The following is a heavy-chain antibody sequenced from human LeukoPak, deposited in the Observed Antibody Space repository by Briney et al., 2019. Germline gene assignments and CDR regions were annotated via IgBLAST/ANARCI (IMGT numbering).Heavy chain of an antibody. CDR3: ARRYCSGGSCPNWFDP. CDR1: GGSMSCYY. V-gene: IGHV4-59*01. Sequence: PSETLSLTCTVSGGSMSCYYWSWIRQPPGKELEWIGYIYYSGNTNYNPSLKSRVSISIDTSKTQFSLNLNSVTAADTAVYYCARRYCSGGSCPNWFDPWGQGTLVTVSS. CDR2: IYYSGNT. J-gene: IGHJ5*02. D-gene: IGHD2-15*01.